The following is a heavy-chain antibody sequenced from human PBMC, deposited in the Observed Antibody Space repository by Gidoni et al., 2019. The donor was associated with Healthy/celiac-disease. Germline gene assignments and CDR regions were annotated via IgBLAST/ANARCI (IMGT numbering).Heavy chain of an antibody. V-gene: IGHV1-46*01. CDR3: AVSYYDILTGYYSTDQIDY. D-gene: IGHD3-9*01. J-gene: IGHJ4*02. CDR2: INPSGGST. Sequence: QVQLVQSGAEVKKPGASVKVSCKASGYTFTSSYMHWVRQAPGQGLEWMGIINPSGGSTSYAQKFQGRVTMTRDTSTSTVYMELSSLRSEDTAVYYCAVSYYDILTGYYSTDQIDYWGQGTLVTVSS. CDR1: GYTFTSSY.